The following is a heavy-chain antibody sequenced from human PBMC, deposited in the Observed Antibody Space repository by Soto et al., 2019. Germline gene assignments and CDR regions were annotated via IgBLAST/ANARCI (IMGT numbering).Heavy chain of an antibody. CDR3: ATEGVEMATSRAFDI. Sequence: GGSLRLSCAASGFTFSSYGMHWVRQAPGKGLEWVAVIWYDGSNKYYADSVKGRFTISRDNSMNTLYLQMNSLRAEDTAVYYCATEGVEMATSRAFDIWGQGTMVTVSS. J-gene: IGHJ3*02. V-gene: IGHV3-33*01. D-gene: IGHD5-12*01. CDR2: IWYDGSNK. CDR1: GFTFSSYG.